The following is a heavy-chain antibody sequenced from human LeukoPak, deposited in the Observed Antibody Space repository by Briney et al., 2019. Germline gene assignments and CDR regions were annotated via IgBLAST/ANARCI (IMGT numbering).Heavy chain of an antibody. CDR2: INHSGST. D-gene: IGHD5-18*01. CDR3: ASLQLSNYYYYMDV. V-gene: IGHV4-34*01. J-gene: IGHJ6*03. CDR1: GGSFSGYY. Sequence: SETLSLTCAVYGGSFSGYYWSWIRQPPGKGLEWIGEINHSGSTNYNPSLKSRVTISVDTSKNQFSLKLSSVTAADTAVYYCASLQLSNYYYYMDVWGKGTTVTISS.